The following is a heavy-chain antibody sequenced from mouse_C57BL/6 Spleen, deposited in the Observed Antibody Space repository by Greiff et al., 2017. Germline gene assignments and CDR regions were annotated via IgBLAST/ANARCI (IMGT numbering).Heavy chain of an antibody. Sequence: VQLQQPGAELVRPGSSVKLSCKASGYTFTSYWMDWVKQRPGQGLEWIGNIYPSDSETHYNQKFKDKATLTVDKSSSTAYMQLSSLTSEDSAVYYCARWDSNYFDYWGQGTTLTVSS. CDR3: ARWDSNYFDY. D-gene: IGHD2-5*01. CDR2: IYPSDSET. CDR1: GYTFTSYW. V-gene: IGHV1-61*01. J-gene: IGHJ2*01.